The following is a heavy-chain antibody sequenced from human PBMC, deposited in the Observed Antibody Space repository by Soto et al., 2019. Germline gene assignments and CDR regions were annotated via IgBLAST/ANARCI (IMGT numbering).Heavy chain of an antibody. V-gene: IGHV1-46*01. CDR2: INPDGGGT. J-gene: IGHJ6*04. D-gene: IGHD1-20*01. CDR3: AVGGIYLSMEG. Sequence: QVQLVQSGAEVKKPGASVKVSCKASGYTFTSYYMHWVRLAPGQGLEWMGIINPDGGGTSYAQQFQGRVILTRDTSTSTVYMEMSSLRSEDTAVYYFAVGGIYLSMEGWGKGTTVTVSS. CDR1: GYTFTSYY.